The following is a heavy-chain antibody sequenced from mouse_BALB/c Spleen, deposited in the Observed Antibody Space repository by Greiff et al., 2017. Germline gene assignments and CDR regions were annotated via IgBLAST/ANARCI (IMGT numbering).Heavy chain of an antibody. CDR1: GYAFTNYL. Sequence: VKLQESGAELVRPGTSVKVSCKASGYAFTNYLIEWVKQRPGQGLEWIGVINPGSGGTNYNEKFKGKATLTADKSSSTAYMQLSSLTSDDSAVYFCARRGDGYSWFAYWGQGTLVTVSA. J-gene: IGHJ3*01. CDR2: INPGSGGT. V-gene: IGHV1-54*01. CDR3: ARRGDGYSWFAY. D-gene: IGHD2-3*01.